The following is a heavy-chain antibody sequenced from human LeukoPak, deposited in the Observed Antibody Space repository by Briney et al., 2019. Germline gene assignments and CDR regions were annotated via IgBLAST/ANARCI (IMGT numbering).Heavy chain of an antibody. D-gene: IGHD7-27*01. J-gene: IGHJ3*02. CDR2: IKQDGSEK. V-gene: IGHV3-7*03. CDR1: GFTFSSYW. CDR3: GRDLNWGAFDI. Sequence: PGGSLRLSCAASGFTFSSYWMSWVRQAPGKGLEWVANIKQDGSEKYYVDSVKGRFTISRDNAKNSLYLQMNSLRAEDTAMYYCGRDLNWGAFDIRGLGTLVTVSS.